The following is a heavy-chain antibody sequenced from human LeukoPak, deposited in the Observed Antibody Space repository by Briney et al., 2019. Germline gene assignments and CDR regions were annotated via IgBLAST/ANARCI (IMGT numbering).Heavy chain of an antibody. V-gene: IGHV4-30-4*08. D-gene: IGHD5-24*01. CDR1: GGSISSGDYY. J-gene: IGHJ4*02. CDR3: ARTRRDGYNPVDY. CDR2: IYYSGRT. Sequence: PSQTLSLTCTVSGGSISSGDYYWSWIRQPPGKGLEWSGYIYYSGRTYYNPSLKSRVTISVDTSKNPFSLKLSSVTAADTAVYYCARTRRDGYNPVDYWGQGTLVTVSS.